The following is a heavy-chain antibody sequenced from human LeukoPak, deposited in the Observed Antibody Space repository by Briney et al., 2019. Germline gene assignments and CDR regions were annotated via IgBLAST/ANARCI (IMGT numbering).Heavy chain of an antibody. CDR3: ARVGYCSGGSCSYGYMDV. J-gene: IGHJ6*03. V-gene: IGHV3-11*01. D-gene: IGHD2-15*01. CDR1: IYTFSDYY. CDR2: ISTSGSTI. Sequence: GGSLRLSCAASIYTFSDYYMSWVREAPGKGLEWVPYISTSGSTIYYADSVKGRFTISRDNAKNSLYLQMNSLRAEDTAVYYCARVGYCSGGSCSYGYMDVWGKGTTVTISS.